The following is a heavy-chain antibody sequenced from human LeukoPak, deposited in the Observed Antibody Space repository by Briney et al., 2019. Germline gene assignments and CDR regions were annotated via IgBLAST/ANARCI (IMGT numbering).Heavy chain of an antibody. D-gene: IGHD4-23*01. Sequence: SETLSLTCSVSGGSISSYYWSWIRQPAGKGLEWIGRLYNTGSTNYNPSLKSRVTISVDTSKNQFSLQLNSVTPEDTAVYYCARDSVVTRFDYWGQGTLVTVSS. CDR2: LYNTGST. CDR3: ARDSVVTRFDY. J-gene: IGHJ4*02. CDR1: GGSISSYY. V-gene: IGHV4-4*07.